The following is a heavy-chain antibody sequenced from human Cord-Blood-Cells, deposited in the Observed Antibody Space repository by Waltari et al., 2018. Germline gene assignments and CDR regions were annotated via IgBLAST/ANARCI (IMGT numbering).Heavy chain of an antibody. Sequence: QVQLQQWGAGLLKPSETLSLTCAVYGGSFSGYYWSWIRKPPGKGLEWIGEINHSGSTNYNPSLKSRVTISVDTSKNQFSLKLSSVTAADTAVYYCARGRVIRVPAAIRRGRVWFDPWGQGTLVTVSS. J-gene: IGHJ5*02. V-gene: IGHV4-34*01. D-gene: IGHD2-2*02. CDR3: ARGRVIRVPAAIRRGRVWFDP. CDR2: INHSGST. CDR1: GGSFSGYY.